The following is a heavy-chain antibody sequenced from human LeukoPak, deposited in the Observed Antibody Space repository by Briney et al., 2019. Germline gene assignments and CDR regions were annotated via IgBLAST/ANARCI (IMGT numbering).Heavy chain of an antibody. J-gene: IGHJ4*02. V-gene: IGHV3-30-3*01. Sequence: PGGSLRLSCAASGFTFSSYAMHWLRQAPGKGLEWVAVISYDGSNKYYADSVKGRFTISRDNSKNTLYLQMNSLRAEDTAVYYCARARDYYDSSGYSKWGQGTLVTVSS. CDR1: GFTFSSYA. D-gene: IGHD3-22*01. CDR3: ARARDYYDSSGYSK. CDR2: ISYDGSNK.